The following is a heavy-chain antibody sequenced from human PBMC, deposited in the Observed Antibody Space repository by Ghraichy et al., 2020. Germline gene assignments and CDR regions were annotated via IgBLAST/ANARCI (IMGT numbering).Heavy chain of an antibody. CDR2: ISYDGSNK. V-gene: IGHV3-30*18. Sequence: GGSLRLSCAASGFTFSSYGMHWVRQAPGKGLEWVAVISYDGSNKYYADSVKGRFTISRDNSKNTLYLQMNSLRAEDTAVYYCAKGRLDSSGYYYGMDVWGQGTTVTVSS. D-gene: IGHD3-22*01. CDR3: AKGRLDSSGYYYGMDV. CDR1: GFTFSSYG. J-gene: IGHJ6*02.